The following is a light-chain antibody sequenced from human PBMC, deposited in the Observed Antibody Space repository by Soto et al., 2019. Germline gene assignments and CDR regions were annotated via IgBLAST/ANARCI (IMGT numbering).Light chain of an antibody. Sequence: QSAVTQPASVSGSPGQSITISCTGTSSDVGGYNYVSWYQQHPGKAPKLMIYNVSNRPSGVSNRFSGSKSGNTASLTISGLQAEDEGHYYCSSFTSTNTVLFGGGTKVTVL. CDR1: SSDVGGYNY. CDR3: SSFTSTNTVL. CDR2: NVS. J-gene: IGLJ2*01. V-gene: IGLV2-14*01.